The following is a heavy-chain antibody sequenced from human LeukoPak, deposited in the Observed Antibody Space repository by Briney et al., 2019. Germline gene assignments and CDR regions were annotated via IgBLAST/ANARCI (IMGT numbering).Heavy chain of an antibody. CDR1: GGSISSYY. V-gene: IGHV4-59*01. D-gene: IGHD5-24*01. CDR3: ARSGGDRVEMPTIIDY. Sequence: SETLSITCTVSGGSISSYYWSWIRQPPGKGLEWIGYIYYSGSTNYNPSLKSRVTILVDTSKNQFSLRLSSVTAADTAVYYCARSGGDRVEMPTIIDYWGQGTLVTVSS. J-gene: IGHJ4*02. CDR2: IYYSGST.